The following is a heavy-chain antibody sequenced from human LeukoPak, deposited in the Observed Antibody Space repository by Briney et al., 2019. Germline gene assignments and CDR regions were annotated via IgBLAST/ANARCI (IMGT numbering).Heavy chain of an antibody. J-gene: IGHJ4*02. CDR1: GGSFSGYY. Sequence: SETLSLTCAVYGGSFSGYYWSWIRQPPGKGLEWIGEINHSGSTNYNPSLKSRVTMSADTSKSQFSLELTSVTAADTAVYFCARGGMPTYYNSGGYFSYWGQGILVTVSS. CDR2: INHSGST. V-gene: IGHV4-34*01. D-gene: IGHD3-22*01. CDR3: ARGGMPTYYNSGGYFSY.